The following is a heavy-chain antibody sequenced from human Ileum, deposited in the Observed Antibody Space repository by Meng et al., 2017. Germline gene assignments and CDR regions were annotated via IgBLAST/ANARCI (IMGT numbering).Heavy chain of an antibody. V-gene: IGHV1-2*02. J-gene: IGHJ4*02. CDR2: INPKDGST. CDR1: GYNFIGYW. Sequence: ASVKVSCKASGYNFIGYWLYWVRQAPGQGLEWIGWINPKDGSTKYAQKFLGRVTVTRDTSTSTAYMDMSSLTHDDTAVYYCMILEGGWGQGTLVTSPQ. CDR3: MILEGG. D-gene: IGHD2-15*01.